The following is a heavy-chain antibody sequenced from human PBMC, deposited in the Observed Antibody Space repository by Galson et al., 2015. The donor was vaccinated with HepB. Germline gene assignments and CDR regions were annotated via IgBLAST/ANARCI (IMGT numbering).Heavy chain of an antibody. CDR3: VKDNIAAAGTGDY. CDR2: ISSNGGST. CDR1: GFTFSSYA. Sequence: SLRLSCAASGFTFSSYAMHWVRQAPGKGLEYVSAISSNGGSTYYADSVKGKFTISRDNSKNTLYLQMSSLRAEDTAVYYCVKDNIAAAGTGDYWGQGTLVTVSS. J-gene: IGHJ4*02. V-gene: IGHV3-64D*06. D-gene: IGHD6-13*01.